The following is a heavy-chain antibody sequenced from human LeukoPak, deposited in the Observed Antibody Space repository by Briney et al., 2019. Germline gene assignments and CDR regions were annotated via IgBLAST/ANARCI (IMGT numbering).Heavy chain of an antibody. CDR3: ARPAGRGYTTGEDY. J-gene: IGHJ4*02. CDR1: GYTFTGYY. V-gene: IGHV1-2*02. Sequence: ASVKVSCKASGYTFTGYYMHWVRQAPGQGLEWMGWINPNSGGTNYAQKFQGRVTMTRDTSISTACMELSRLRSDDTAVYYCARPAGRGYTTGEDYWGQGTLVTVSS. D-gene: IGHD5-18*01. CDR2: INPNSGGT.